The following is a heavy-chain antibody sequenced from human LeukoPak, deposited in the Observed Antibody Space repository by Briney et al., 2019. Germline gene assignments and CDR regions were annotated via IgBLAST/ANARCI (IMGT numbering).Heavy chain of an antibody. V-gene: IGHV3-33*01. CDR3: ARDRGYDSSGYILDY. J-gene: IGHJ4*02. D-gene: IGHD3-22*01. Sequence: GGSLRLSCAASGFTFSNYGMHWVRQAPGKGLEWVALIWYDGSNKYYTDSVKGRLTISRDNSKDTLFLQMNSLRAEDTAVYYCARDRGYDSSGYILDYWGQGTLVTVSS. CDR2: IWYDGSNK. CDR1: GFTFSNYG.